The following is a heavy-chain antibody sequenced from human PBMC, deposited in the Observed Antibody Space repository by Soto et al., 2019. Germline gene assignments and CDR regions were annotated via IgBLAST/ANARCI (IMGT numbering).Heavy chain of an antibody. D-gene: IGHD1-26*01. Sequence: GASVKVSCKDSGYTFTTYALHWVRQAPGQRPEWMGWINPASGHTKYSKKFQDRVTITRDTSASTGYMELSSLRSEDTAVYYCGRSVVGATGEILYNAMDVWGQGTTVTVSS. CDR2: INPASGHT. CDR1: GYTFTTYA. CDR3: GRSVVGATGEILYNAMDV. J-gene: IGHJ6*02. V-gene: IGHV1-3*01.